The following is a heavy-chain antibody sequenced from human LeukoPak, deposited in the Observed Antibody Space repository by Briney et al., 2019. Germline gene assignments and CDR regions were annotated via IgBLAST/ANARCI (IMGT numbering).Heavy chain of an antibody. CDR1: SVSISSGGYY. Sequence: SQTLSLTCIVSSVSISSGGYYWSWIRQHPGKGLEWIGYISHSGGTLYNPSLKSRVMISLDTSKNQFSLKLTSVTAADTAVYYCARDGGSSGYRYFDLWGRGTLVTVSS. CDR2: ISHSGGT. D-gene: IGHD3-22*01. J-gene: IGHJ2*01. V-gene: IGHV4-31*03. CDR3: ARDGGSSGYRYFDL.